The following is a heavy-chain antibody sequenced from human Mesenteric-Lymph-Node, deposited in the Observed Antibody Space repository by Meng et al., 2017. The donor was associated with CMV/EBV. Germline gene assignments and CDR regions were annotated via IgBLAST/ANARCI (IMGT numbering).Heavy chain of an antibody. D-gene: IGHD2-2*01. CDR3: ARDQALVVVPAATYYYGMDV. J-gene: IGHJ6*02. CDR1: GFTFDDYA. V-gene: IGHV3-9*01. Sequence: SLKISCAASGFTFDDYAMQWVRQAPGKGLDWVSSISWNSGNIDYADSVKGRFTISRDNAKNSLYLQMNSLRAEDTAVYYCARDQALVVVPAATYYYGMDVWGQGTTVTVSS. CDR2: ISWNSGNI.